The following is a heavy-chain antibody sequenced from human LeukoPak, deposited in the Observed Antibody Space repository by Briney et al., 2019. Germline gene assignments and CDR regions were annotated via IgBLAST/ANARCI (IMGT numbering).Heavy chain of an antibody. CDR1: GFTFSSYA. V-gene: IGHV3-23*01. CDR3: AKETAPESGGAVDY. D-gene: IGHD2-2*01. Sequence: GGSLRLSCAASGFTFSSYAMNWVHQAPGKGLEWVSAISGSGGSTYYADSVKGRFTISRDNSKNTVYLQINSLRAEETAVYYCAKETAPESGGAVDYWGQGTLVTVSS. CDR2: ISGSGGST. J-gene: IGHJ4*02.